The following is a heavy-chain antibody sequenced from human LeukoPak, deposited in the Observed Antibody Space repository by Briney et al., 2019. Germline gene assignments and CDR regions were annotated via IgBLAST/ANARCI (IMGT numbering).Heavy chain of an antibody. CDR2: ISGASSYI. CDR1: GFTLSSYY. J-gene: IGHJ4*02. CDR3: ARDPGGNTYGRYFDY. V-gene: IGHV3-21*06. Sequence: GGSLRLSCAASGFTLSSYYMNWVRQAPGKGLKWVSSISGASSYISYADSVKGRFTISRDNAKNSLYLQMNSLRAEDTAVYYCARDPGGNTYGRYFDYWGQGTLVTVSS. D-gene: IGHD5-18*01.